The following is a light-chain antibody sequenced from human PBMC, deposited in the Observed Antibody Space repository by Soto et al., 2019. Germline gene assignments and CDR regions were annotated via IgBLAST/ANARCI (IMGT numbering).Light chain of an antibody. J-gene: IGKJ5*01. Sequence: VVMQSSGDLRLATGGRSTLSCNACQSVSTSFLAWYQQKPGQAPRLLIYGAFSRATGIPDRFSGSGSGTDFTLTISRLEPEDLAVCYCQQYGNSIPTTFGQGTRLEIK. V-gene: IGKV3-20*01. CDR3: QQYGNSIPTT. CDR1: QSVSTSF. CDR2: GAF.